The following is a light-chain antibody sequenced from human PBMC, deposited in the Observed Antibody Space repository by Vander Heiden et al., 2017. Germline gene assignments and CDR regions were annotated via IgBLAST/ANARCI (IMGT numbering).Light chain of an antibody. CDR2: EAS. V-gene: IGKV1-5*03. CDR1: QNINKW. CDR3: QQYNTYSRT. J-gene: IGKJ1*01. Sequence: DIQMTQSPSTLSASVGDRVTITCRASQNINKWLAWYQQKPGKVPKLLIYEASSLESGVPSRFSGSGSGTEFTLTISSLQPDDFATYYCQQYNTYSRTFGQGTKVEIK.